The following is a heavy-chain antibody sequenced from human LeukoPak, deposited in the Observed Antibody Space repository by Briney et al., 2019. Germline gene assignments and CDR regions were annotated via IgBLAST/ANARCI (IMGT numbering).Heavy chain of an antibody. CDR3: AKETVTAQDFDH. Sequence: GGSLRLSCAASGFTFSNYAMNWARQAPGKGLEWVSAISGSGGSTYYADSVKGRFTISRDNSKNTLYLQMNSLRAEDTAVYYCAKETVTAQDFDHWGHGTLVTVSS. D-gene: IGHD2-21*02. J-gene: IGHJ4*01. V-gene: IGHV3-23*01. CDR2: ISGSGGST. CDR1: GFTFSNYA.